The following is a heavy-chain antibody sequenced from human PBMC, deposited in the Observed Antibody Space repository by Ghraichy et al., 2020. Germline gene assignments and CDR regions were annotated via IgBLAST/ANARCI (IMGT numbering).Heavy chain of an antibody. CDR3: ARHIDHGGNSLYYGMDV. CDR2: IFHSGSA. Sequence: SETLSLTCIVSGGSMSPYYWSWIRQPPGKGLEWIGYIFHSGSANYNPSLRSRVTISVDTSQNQFSLTVNSVTAADTAVYYCARHIDHGGNSLYYGMDVWGQGTTVIVS. V-gene: IGHV4-59*08. CDR1: GGSMSPYY. D-gene: IGHD4-23*01. J-gene: IGHJ6*02.